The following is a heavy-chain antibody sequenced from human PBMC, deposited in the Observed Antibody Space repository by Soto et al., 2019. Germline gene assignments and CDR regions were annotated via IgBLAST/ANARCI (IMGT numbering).Heavy chain of an antibody. V-gene: IGHV1-69*13. Sequence: GASLKVSCKASGGTFSSYAISWVRQAPGQGLEWMGGIIPIFGTANYAQKFQGRVTITADESTSTAYMELSSLRSEDTAVYYCAGYCSGGSCDVDFDYWGQGTPVTVSS. D-gene: IGHD2-15*01. CDR3: AGYCSGGSCDVDFDY. J-gene: IGHJ4*02. CDR2: IIPIFGTA. CDR1: GGTFSSYA.